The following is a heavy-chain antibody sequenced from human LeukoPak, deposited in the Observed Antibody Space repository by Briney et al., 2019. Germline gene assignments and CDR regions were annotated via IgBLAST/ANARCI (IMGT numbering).Heavy chain of an antibody. CDR1: GYTLTGYY. CDR2: INPHSGGA. Sequence: ASVKVSCKAPGYTLTGYYMYWVRQAPGQGLEWMGWINPHSGGAIYAQKFQGRVTMTRDTSISTAYMELTRLRSDDTAVYYCARQYYYDSSGDYRAPDGFDIWGQGTMVTVSS. CDR3: ARQYYYDSSGDYRAPDGFDI. J-gene: IGHJ3*02. D-gene: IGHD3-22*01. V-gene: IGHV1-2*02.